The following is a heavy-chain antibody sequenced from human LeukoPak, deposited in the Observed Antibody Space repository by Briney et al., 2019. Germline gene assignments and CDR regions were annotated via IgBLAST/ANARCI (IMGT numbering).Heavy chain of an antibody. V-gene: IGHV1-69*13. CDR3: ARAPANYYDSSGPSGYFDY. CDR2: IIPIFGTA. D-gene: IGHD3-22*01. CDR1: GYIFTSYD. Sequence: SVRVSCKTSGYIFTSYDINWVRQAPGQGLEWMGGIIPIFGTANYAQKFQGRVTITADESTSTAYMELSSLRSEDTAVYYCARAPANYYDSSGPSGYFDYWGQGTLVTVSS. J-gene: IGHJ4*02.